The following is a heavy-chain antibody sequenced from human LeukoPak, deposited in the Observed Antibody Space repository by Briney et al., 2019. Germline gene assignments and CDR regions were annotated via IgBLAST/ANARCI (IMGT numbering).Heavy chain of an antibody. CDR3: ARLWFGESDFDY. V-gene: IGHV1-18*01. CDR1: GYTFTSYG. CDR2: ISAYNGNT. J-gene: IGHJ4*02. Sequence: ASVKVSCKASGYTFTSYGISWVRQAPGQGLEWMGWISAYNGNTNYAQKFQGRVTMTRDTSISTAYMELSRLRSDDTAVYYCARLWFGESDFDYWGQGTLVTVSS. D-gene: IGHD3-10*01.